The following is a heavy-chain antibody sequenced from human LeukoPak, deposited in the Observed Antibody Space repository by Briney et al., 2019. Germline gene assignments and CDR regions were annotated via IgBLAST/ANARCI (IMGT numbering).Heavy chain of an antibody. J-gene: IGHJ4*02. CDR3: ARDYDSSGYYAIRYFDY. CDR1: GGSISSYY. Sequence: PSETLSLTCTVSGGSISSYYWSWIRQPPGKGLEWIGYIYYSGSTNYNPSLKSRVTISVDTSKNQFSLKLSSVTAADTAVYYCARDYDSSGYYAIRYFDYWGQGTPVTVSS. V-gene: IGHV4-59*01. D-gene: IGHD3-22*01. CDR2: IYYSGST.